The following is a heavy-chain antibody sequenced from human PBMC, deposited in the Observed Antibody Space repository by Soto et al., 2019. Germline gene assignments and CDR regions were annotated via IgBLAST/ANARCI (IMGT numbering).Heavy chain of an antibody. J-gene: IGHJ6*03. CDR1: GYTFTSYG. D-gene: IGHD4-4*01. Sequence: QVQLVQSGAEVKKPGASVKVSCKASGYTFTSYGISWVRQAPGQGLEWMGWISAYNGNTNYAQKLQGRVTMTTDTSTSTGYMELMILRSDDTAVYYCARVLTTEYYYYYYMDVWGKGTTVTVSS. CDR3: ARVLTTEYYYYYYMDV. CDR2: ISAYNGNT. V-gene: IGHV1-18*01.